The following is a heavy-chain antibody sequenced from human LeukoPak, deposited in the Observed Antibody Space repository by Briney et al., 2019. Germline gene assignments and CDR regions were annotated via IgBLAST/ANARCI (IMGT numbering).Heavy chain of an antibody. Sequence: GGSLRLSCAASGFTFSSYGMNWVRQAPGKGLEWVAFTRYDGGNKYYADSVKGRFTISRDNSKNTLYPHMNSLRAEDTAVFHCAKDLFGGYRHGLAAFDYWGQGTLVTVSS. CDR2: TRYDGGNK. J-gene: IGHJ4*02. V-gene: IGHV3-30*02. CDR1: GFTFSSYG. D-gene: IGHD5-18*01. CDR3: AKDLFGGYRHGLAAFDY.